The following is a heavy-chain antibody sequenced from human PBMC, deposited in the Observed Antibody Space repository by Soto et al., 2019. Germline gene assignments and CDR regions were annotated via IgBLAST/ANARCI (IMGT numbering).Heavy chain of an antibody. V-gene: IGHV1-69*05. CDR1: GGTFSSYA. D-gene: IGHD1-20*01. CDR2: IIPILGTA. Sequence: QVQLVQSGAEVKKPGSSVKVSCKASGGTFSSYAINWVRQAPGQGLEWMGGIIPILGTADYAQTFQGRVTIXXDQSTSTASMELSRLRSADTAVYYCASRMTGAPNYSYGMDVWGQGTTVTVSS. CDR3: ASRMTGAPNYSYGMDV. J-gene: IGHJ6*02.